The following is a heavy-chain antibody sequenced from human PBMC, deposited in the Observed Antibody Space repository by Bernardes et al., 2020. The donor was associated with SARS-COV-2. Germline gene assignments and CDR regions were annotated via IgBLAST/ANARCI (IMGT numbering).Heavy chain of an antibody. CDR3: ARDLGRGWGVSPAARNWFDP. D-gene: IGHD2-2*01. CDR2: INTNTGNP. Sequence: ASVKVSCKASGYTFTSYAMNWVRQAPGQGLEWMGWINTNTGNPTYAQGFTGRFVFSLDTSVSTAYLQISSLKAEDTAVYYCARDLGRGWGVSPAARNWFDPWGQGTLVTVSS. V-gene: IGHV7-4-1*02. CDR1: GYTFTSYA. J-gene: IGHJ5*02.